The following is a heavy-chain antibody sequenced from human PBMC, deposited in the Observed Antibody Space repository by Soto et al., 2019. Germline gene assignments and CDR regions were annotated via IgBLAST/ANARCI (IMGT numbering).Heavy chain of an antibody. CDR2: INPVNGIT. CDR3: ARDILSVGPRANDAFDV. CDR1: GFTFGDNL. V-gene: IGHV1-3*01. Sequence: QVQLVQSGAEVRKPGASVNISCWASGFTFGDNLINWVRQAPGQSLEWMGWINPVNGITRYSQTFQARVTISRHSYASIAYVEVTDLTSEDTAVYYCARDILSVGPRANDAFDVWGQGTMVTGSS. J-gene: IGHJ3*01. D-gene: IGHD2-8*02.